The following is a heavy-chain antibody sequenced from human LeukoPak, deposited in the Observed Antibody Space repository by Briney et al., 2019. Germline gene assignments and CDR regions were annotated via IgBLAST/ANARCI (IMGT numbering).Heavy chain of an antibody. J-gene: IGHJ4*02. V-gene: IGHV3-30*02. CDR3: ARDLAFPGSYGSAEFYFDF. CDR2: IRSDSSND. CDR1: GFTFRSYG. D-gene: IGHD1-26*01. Sequence: GGSLRLSCVMSGFTFRSYGMHWVRQAPGKGLEWVTLIRSDSSNDYYADSVKGRFTIGRDDSKNTLYLQMNSLTSDDTAVYYCARDLAFPGSYGSAEFYFDFWGQGALVTVSS.